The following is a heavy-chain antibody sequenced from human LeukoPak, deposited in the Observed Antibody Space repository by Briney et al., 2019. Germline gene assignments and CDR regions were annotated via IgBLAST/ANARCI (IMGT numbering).Heavy chain of an antibody. V-gene: IGHV3-48*04. Sequence: PGGSLRLSCVASGFTFSGYWMSWVRQAPGKGLEWVSFISSSSSTIYYADSVKGRFTISRDNAKNSLYLQMNSLRAEDTAVYYCARDRGGSYSAIDYWGQGTLVTVSS. D-gene: IGHD1-26*01. J-gene: IGHJ4*02. CDR1: GFTFSGYW. CDR3: ARDRGGSYSAIDY. CDR2: ISSSSSTI.